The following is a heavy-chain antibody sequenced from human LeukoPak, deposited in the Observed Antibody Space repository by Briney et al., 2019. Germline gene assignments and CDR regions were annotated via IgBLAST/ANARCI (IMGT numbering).Heavy chain of an antibody. CDR2: IYPGDSET. J-gene: IGHJ4*02. CDR1: GYNFTIYW. CDR3: AGHGEKGVYGGYVGGY. D-gene: IGHD5-12*01. Sequence: GESLKISCKGSGYNFTIYWIGWVRQMPGKGLEWMGVIYPGDSETIYSPSFQGQVTISADKSINTTYLQWSSLKASDTAIYYCAGHGEKGVYGGYVGGYWGQGTLVTVSS. V-gene: IGHV5-51*01.